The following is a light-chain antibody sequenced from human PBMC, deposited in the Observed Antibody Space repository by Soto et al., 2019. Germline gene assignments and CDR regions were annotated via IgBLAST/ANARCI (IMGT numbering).Light chain of an antibody. Sequence: EIVLTQSPATLSLSPGERVTLSCRASQNVSTYLAWYQQKPGQAPSLLIYDPSDRATGIPARFSGSGSGTDFTLTISSPEPEDYAVYYCQRRTNWLTFGPGTKVAIK. CDR1: QNVSTY. V-gene: IGKV3-11*01. CDR2: DPS. J-gene: IGKJ3*01. CDR3: QRRTNWLT.